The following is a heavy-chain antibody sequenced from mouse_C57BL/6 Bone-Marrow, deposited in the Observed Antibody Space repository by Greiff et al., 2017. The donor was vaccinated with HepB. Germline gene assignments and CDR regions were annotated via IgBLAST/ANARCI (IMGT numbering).Heavy chain of an antibody. J-gene: IGHJ3*01. V-gene: IGHV1-15*01. Sequence: VQLQESGAELVRPGASVTLSCKASGYTFTDYEMHWVKQTPVHGLEWIGAIDPETGGTAYNQKFKGKAILTADKSSSTAYMELRSLTSEDSGVYYCTIYDYSWFAYWGQGTLVTVSA. CDR2: IDPETGGT. D-gene: IGHD2-4*01. CDR3: TIYDYSWFAY. CDR1: GYTFTDYE.